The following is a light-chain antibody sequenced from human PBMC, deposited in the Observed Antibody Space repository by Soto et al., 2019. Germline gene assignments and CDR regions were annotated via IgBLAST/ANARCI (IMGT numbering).Light chain of an antibody. V-gene: IGLV1-40*01. J-gene: IGLJ3*02. CDR3: QSYDRSLSDWV. CDR2: NSI. Sequence: QSVLTQPPSVSGAPGQRVTISCTGSSSNIGAGYDVQWYQQVPGTAPKLLISNSINRPSGVPDRFSGSRSDTSASLAITGIQADDEADYYCQSYDRSLSDWVFGGGTKVTVL. CDR1: SSNIGAGYD.